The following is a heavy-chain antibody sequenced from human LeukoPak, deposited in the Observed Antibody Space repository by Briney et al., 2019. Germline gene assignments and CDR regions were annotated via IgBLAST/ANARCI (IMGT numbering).Heavy chain of an antibody. J-gene: IGHJ3*02. Sequence: GGSLRLSCAASGFTFSSYWMHWVRQAPGKGLVWVSRINSDGSSTSYADSVKGRFTISRDNAKNTLYLQMNSLRAEDTAVYYCARVGGAGFGELLTHDAFDIWGQGTMVTVSS. CDR3: ARVGGAGFGELLTHDAFDI. V-gene: IGHV3-74*01. CDR2: INSDGSST. D-gene: IGHD3-10*01. CDR1: GFTFSSYW.